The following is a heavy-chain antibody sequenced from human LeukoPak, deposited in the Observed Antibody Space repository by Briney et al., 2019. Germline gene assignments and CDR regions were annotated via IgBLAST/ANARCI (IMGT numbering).Heavy chain of an antibody. CDR1: GGTFSSYA. CDR3: ARGEDSLGYCSGGSCYKPASYGMDV. CDR2: IIPILGIA. D-gene: IGHD2-15*01. J-gene: IGHJ6*02. Sequence: ASVKVSCKASGGTFSSYAISWVRQAPGQGLEWMGRIIPILGIANYAQKFQGRVTMTRNTSISTAYMELSSLRSEDTAVYYCARGEDSLGYCSGGSCYKPASYGMDVWGQGTTVTVSS. V-gene: IGHV1-69*04.